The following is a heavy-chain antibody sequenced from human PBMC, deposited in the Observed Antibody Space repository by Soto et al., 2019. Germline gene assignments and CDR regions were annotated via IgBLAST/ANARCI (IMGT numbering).Heavy chain of an antibody. V-gene: IGHV1-2*04. Sequence: ASVKVSCKASGYTFTGYYMHWVRQAPGQGLEWMGWINPNSGGTNYAQKFQGWVTMTRDTSISTAYMELSRLRSDDTAVYYCARVQILTGETKTCYYYGMDVWGQGTTVTVSS. CDR2: INPNSGGT. D-gene: IGHD3-9*01. CDR1: GYTFTGYY. CDR3: ARVQILTGETKTCYYYGMDV. J-gene: IGHJ6*02.